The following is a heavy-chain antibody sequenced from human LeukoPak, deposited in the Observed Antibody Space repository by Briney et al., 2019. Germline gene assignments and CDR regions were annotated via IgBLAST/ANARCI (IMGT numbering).Heavy chain of an antibody. D-gene: IGHD5-12*01. V-gene: IGHV3-30*18. Sequence: SCKASGGTFSSYGMHWVRQAPGKGLEWVAVISYDGSNKYYADSVKGRFTISRDNSKNTLYLQMNSLRAEDTAVYYCAKDRRAIVATTFYYYYGMDVWGQGTTVTVSS. CDR3: AKDRRAIVATTFYYYYGMDV. J-gene: IGHJ6*02. CDR2: ISYDGSNK. CDR1: GGTFSSYG.